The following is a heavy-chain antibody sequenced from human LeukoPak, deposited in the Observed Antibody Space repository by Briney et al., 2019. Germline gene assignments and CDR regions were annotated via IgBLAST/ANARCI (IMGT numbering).Heavy chain of an antibody. CDR3: ARDGDYYDSSYSFDY. D-gene: IGHD3-22*01. J-gene: IGHJ4*02. Sequence: SETLSLTCTVSGGSISSYYWSWIRQPAGKGLEWIGRIYTGGSTNYNPSLKSRVTMSVDTSKNQFSLKLSSVTAADTAVYYCARDGDYYDSSYSFDYWGQGTLVTVSS. CDR2: IYTGGST. V-gene: IGHV4-4*07. CDR1: GGSISSYY.